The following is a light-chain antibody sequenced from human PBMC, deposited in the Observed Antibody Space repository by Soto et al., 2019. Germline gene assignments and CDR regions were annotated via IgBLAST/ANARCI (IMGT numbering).Light chain of an antibody. Sequence: EVVLTQSPDTLSFPPGEGATLSCTASQSISSNYLAWYHQKPGQAPRLLIYDASNRATGIPARFSGSGSGTDFSLTISSVEPADFAVYYCQQRSNWPPITFGQGTRLEIK. J-gene: IGKJ5*01. CDR2: DAS. CDR1: QSISSNY. V-gene: IGKV3-11*01. CDR3: QQRSNWPPIT.